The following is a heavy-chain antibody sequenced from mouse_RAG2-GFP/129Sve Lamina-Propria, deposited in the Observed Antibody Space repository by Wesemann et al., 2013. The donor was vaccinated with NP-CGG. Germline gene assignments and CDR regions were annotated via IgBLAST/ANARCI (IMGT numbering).Heavy chain of an antibody. CDR2: GNGAT. J-gene: IGHJ2*01. Sequence: GNGATSYNQKFKGKATLTVDKSSSTAYMQLSSLTSEDSAVYFCARSGTNFDYWGQGTTLTVSS. CDR3: ARSGTNFDY. V-gene: IGHV1-12*01. D-gene: IGHD4-1*01.